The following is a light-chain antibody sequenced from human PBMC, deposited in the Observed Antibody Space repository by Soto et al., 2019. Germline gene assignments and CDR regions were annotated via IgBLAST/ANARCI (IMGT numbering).Light chain of an antibody. CDR2: AAS. Sequence: DLQMTQSPSSLSASVGDRVTITCRASQSINSYLNWYQQKPGKAPKLLIYAASSLQSGVPSRFSGSGSGTDFTLTISSLQPEDFATYYCQQSYSTLWTFGQGTKVEIK. V-gene: IGKV1-39*01. CDR3: QQSYSTLWT. J-gene: IGKJ1*01. CDR1: QSINSY.